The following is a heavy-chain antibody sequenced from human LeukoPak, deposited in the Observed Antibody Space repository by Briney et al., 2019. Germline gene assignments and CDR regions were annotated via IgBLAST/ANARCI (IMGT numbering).Heavy chain of an antibody. CDR3: ARDSSGPVTFDY. CDR2: INQDGSQK. CDR1: GFTFSNYY. Sequence: GGSLRLSCVASGFTFSNYYINWVRQAPGKGLEWVANINQDGSQKYYMDSVKGRFTISRDNAKNSLYLQMNSLRAEDTAVYYCARDSSGPVTFDYWGQGTLVTVSS. D-gene: IGHD6-19*01. V-gene: IGHV3-7*01. J-gene: IGHJ4*02.